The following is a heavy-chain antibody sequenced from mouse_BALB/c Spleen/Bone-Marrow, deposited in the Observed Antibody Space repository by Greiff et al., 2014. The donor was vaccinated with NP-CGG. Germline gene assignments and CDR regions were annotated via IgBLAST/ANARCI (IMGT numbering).Heavy chain of an antibody. V-gene: IGHV1S81*02. CDR1: GYTFTFYW. Sequence: QVQLKESGAELVKPGASVKLSCKASGYTFTFYWIHWVKQRPGQGLEWIGEINPSNGRTNYNEKFKNKATLTVDKSSSTAYMQLSSLTSEDSAVYFCARYDGPAWFAYRGQGTLVTFSA. J-gene: IGHJ3*01. CDR3: ARYDGPAWFAY. CDR2: INPSNGRT. D-gene: IGHD2-3*01.